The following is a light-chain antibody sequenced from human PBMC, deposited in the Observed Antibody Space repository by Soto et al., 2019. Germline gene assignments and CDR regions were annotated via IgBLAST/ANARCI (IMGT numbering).Light chain of an antibody. CDR3: QHYGSALRGT. V-gene: IGKV3-20*01. CDR2: GAS. Sequence: EVVLTQSPGTLSLSPGERATLSCRASQSVSISYLAWYQQKPGQAPRLLFYGASSRATGIPDRFSGSGSGTDFTLTISRLEPEDSAVYYCQHYGSALRGTFGQGTKLEI. CDR1: QSVSISY. J-gene: IGKJ2*01.